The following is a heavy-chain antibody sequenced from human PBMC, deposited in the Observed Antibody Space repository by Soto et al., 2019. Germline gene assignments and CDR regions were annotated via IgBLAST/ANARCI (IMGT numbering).Heavy chain of an antibody. CDR3: ARVVVVVPAARYGWFDP. J-gene: IGHJ5*02. D-gene: IGHD2-2*01. CDR1: GFTFSDYY. CDR2: ISSSGSTI. V-gene: IGHV3-11*01. Sequence: PGGSLRLSCAASGFTFSDYYMSWIRQAPGKGLEWVSYISSSGSTIYYADSVKGRFTISRDNAKNSLYLKMNSLRAEDTAVYYCARVVVVVPAARYGWFDPWGQGTLVTVSS.